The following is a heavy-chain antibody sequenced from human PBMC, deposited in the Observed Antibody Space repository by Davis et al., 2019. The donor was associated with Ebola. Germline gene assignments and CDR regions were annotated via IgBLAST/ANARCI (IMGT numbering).Heavy chain of an antibody. CDR1: GFTFSSYW. CDR2: FNSDGSST. J-gene: IGHJ4*02. V-gene: IGHV3-74*01. CDR3: ARGVPAF. Sequence: GESLKISCAASGFTFSSYWMHWVRQAPGKGLVWVSRFNSDGSSTSYADSVKGRFTISRDNAKNTLYLQMNSLRAEDTAVYYCARGVPAFWGQGTLVTVSS. D-gene: IGHD2-2*01.